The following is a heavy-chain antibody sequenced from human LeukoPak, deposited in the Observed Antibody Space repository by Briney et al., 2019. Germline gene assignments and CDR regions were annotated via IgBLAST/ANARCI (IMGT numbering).Heavy chain of an antibody. V-gene: IGHV3-23*01. Sequence: GGSLRLSCAASGFTFSSYAITWVRQAPGKGLEWVSAVSSNGAKTYYADSVKGRFTISRDNSKNTLYLQMNSLRAEDTAVYYCAKSPPGYDILTGYYRWGQGTLVTDSS. D-gene: IGHD3-9*01. J-gene: IGHJ4*02. CDR3: AKSPPGYDILTGYYR. CDR1: GFTFSSYA. CDR2: VSSNGAKT.